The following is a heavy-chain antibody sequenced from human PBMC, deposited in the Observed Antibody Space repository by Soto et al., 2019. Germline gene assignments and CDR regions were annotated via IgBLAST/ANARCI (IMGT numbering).Heavy chain of an antibody. J-gene: IGHJ3*02. CDR1: GYTFTRYN. V-gene: IGHV1-46*01. Sequence: QAQLVQSGAEVKKPGASANISCKASGYTFTRYNIHWVRQAAGQGLEWIGIIDTRGGSGDYTQRFQGRVTVTRDTSTGTVYMELSSLGSEDTAVYYCARDLPRDLVRGSFDIWGQGAMVTVSS. CDR2: IDTRGGSG. D-gene: IGHD3-10*01. CDR3: ARDLPRDLVRGSFDI.